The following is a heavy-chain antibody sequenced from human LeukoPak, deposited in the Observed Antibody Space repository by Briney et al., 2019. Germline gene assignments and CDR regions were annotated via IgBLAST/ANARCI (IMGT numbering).Heavy chain of an antibody. D-gene: IGHD3-22*01. CDR2: IRYDGSNK. CDR1: GFTFSSYG. CDR3: AKFKTGYYYDSSGYYSSDAFDI. Sequence: PGGSLRLSCAASGFTFSSYGMHWVRQAPGKGLEWVAFIRYDGSNKYYADSVKGRFTISRDNSKNTLYLQMNSLRAEDTAVYYCAKFKTGYYYDSSGYYSSDAFDIWGQGTMVTVSS. J-gene: IGHJ3*02. V-gene: IGHV3-30*02.